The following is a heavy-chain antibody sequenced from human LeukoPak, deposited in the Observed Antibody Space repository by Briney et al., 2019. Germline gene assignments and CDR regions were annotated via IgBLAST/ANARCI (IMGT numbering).Heavy chain of an antibody. CDR2: ITPIFGTA. J-gene: IGHJ6*02. D-gene: IGHD2-2*01. CDR1: GGTFRSNA. Sequence: GASVKVSCKASGGTFRSNAISWVRQAPGQGLEWMGGITPIFGTANYAQKFQGRVTITAVESMSTAYMELSSLRSEDTAVYYCARESYCSSTSCYSDYYYYGMDVWGQGTTVTVSS. CDR3: ARESYCSSTSCYSDYYYYGMDV. V-gene: IGHV1-69*13.